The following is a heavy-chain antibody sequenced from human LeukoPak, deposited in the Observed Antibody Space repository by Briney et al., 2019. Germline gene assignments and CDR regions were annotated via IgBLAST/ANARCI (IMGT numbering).Heavy chain of an antibody. Sequence: GASLQISCKGSGYSFTSYWIAWVRQLPGKGLEWMGIIYPDDSDTRYSPSFQGQVTISADKSISTAYLQWSSLKASDTAMYYCARRSYGGKDFDQWGQGTLVTVSS. D-gene: IGHD4-23*01. J-gene: IGHJ4*02. CDR2: IYPDDSDT. V-gene: IGHV5-51*01. CDR1: GYSFTSYW. CDR3: ARRSYGGKDFDQ.